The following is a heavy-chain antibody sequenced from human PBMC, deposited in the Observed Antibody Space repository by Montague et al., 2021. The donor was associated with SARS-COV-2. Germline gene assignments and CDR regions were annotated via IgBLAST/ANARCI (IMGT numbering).Heavy chain of an antibody. CDR2: ISDSGGIT. CDR1: GFTFSNYA. CDR3: AKKVVGPTNNWFDP. J-gene: IGHJ5*02. D-gene: IGHD1-14*01. Sequence: RLSCAASGFTFSNYAMSWVRLAPGKGLEWVSIISDSGGITYYADSVKGRFTISRDNSKNTLYLQMNSLRAEYTAVYYCAKKVVGPTNNWFDPWGQGTLVTVSS. V-gene: IGHV3-23*01.